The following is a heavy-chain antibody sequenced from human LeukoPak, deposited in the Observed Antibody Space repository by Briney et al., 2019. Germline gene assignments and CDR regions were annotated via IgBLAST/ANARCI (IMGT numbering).Heavy chain of an antibody. V-gene: IGHV3-7*01. CDR3: ARVECSSTSCYVGPYSSGWYVY. CDR2: IKQDGSEK. CDR1: GFTFSSYW. D-gene: IGHD2-2*01. Sequence: QPGGSLRLSCAASGFTFSSYWMSWVRQAPGKGLEWVANIKQDGSEKYYVDSVKVRFTISRDNAKNSLYLQMNSLRAEDTAVYNCARVECSSTSCYVGPYSSGWYVYWGQGTLVTVSS. J-gene: IGHJ4*02.